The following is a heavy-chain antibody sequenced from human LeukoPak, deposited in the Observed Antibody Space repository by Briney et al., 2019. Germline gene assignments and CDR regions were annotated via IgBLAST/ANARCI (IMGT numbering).Heavy chain of an antibody. V-gene: IGHV4-4*07. CDR1: GCSISSYY. CDR3: ARDQFGSSWSGGYYYYIDV. CDR2: IYTSGST. Sequence: SETLSLTCTVSGCSISSYYWSWIPQPAGKGLEGIGRIYTSGSTNYNPSLKSRVTISVDTSKNQFSVKLSSVTAADTAVYYCARDQFGSSWSGGYYYYIDVSGKRTTVTISS. D-gene: IGHD6-13*01. J-gene: IGHJ6*03.